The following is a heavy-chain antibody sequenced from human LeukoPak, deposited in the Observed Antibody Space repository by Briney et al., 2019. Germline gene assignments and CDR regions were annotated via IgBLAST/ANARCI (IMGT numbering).Heavy chain of an antibody. CDR1: GFTFSSYA. Sequence: GGSLRLSCAASGFTFSSYAMSCVRQAPGKGLEWVSTISGSGYNTYYGDSVKGRLTISRDNSKNTLYLQVNSLRAEDTALYYCAKEFSGSYYYFDYWGQGTLVTVSS. CDR3: AKEFSGSYYYFDY. J-gene: IGHJ4*02. D-gene: IGHD1-26*01. V-gene: IGHV3-23*01. CDR2: ISGSGYNT.